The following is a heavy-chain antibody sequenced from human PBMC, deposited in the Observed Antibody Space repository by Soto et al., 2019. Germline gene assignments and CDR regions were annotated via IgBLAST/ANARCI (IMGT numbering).Heavy chain of an antibody. CDR2: IFYNGTT. D-gene: IGHD3-10*01. J-gene: IGHJ4*02. Sequence: LAEPRTPTCYVSGLFLSKHCLFWIRQTPGKTLEWIGCIFYNGTTNYNPSLKSRVTISLDMSKNQFSLKLKSVSAEDTALYYCARGKGTHRYWGPGTLVTGSS. V-gene: IGHV4-59*11. CDR1: GLFLSKHC. CDR3: ARGKGTHRY.